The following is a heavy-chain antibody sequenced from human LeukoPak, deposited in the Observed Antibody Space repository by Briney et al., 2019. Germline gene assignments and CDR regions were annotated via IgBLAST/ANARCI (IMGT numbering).Heavy chain of an antibody. CDR2: IRYDGSNK. V-gene: IGHV3-30*02. J-gene: IGHJ4*02. CDR3: APTPAAQTYYFDY. CDR1: GFTFSSYG. D-gene: IGHD2-15*01. Sequence: PGGSLRLSCAASGFTFSSYGMHWVRQAPGKGLEWVAFIRYDGSNKYYADSVKGRFTISRDNSKNTLYLQMNSLRAEDTAVYYCAPTPAAQTYYFDYWGQGTLVTASS.